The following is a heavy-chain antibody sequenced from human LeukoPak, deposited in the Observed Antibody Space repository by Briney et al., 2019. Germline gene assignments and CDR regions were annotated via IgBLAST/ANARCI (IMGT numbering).Heavy chain of an antibody. CDR2: INHSGST. D-gene: IGHD3-10*01. CDR3: ARGGRTRYYGSGSYYSPNNWFDP. Sequence: PSETLSLTCAVYGGSFSGYYWSWIRQPPGKGLEWIGEINHSGSTNYNPPLKSRVTISVDTSKNQFSLKLSSVTAADTAVYYCARGGRTRYYGSGSYYSPNNWFDPWGQGTLVTVSS. V-gene: IGHV4-34*01. CDR1: GGSFSGYY. J-gene: IGHJ5*02.